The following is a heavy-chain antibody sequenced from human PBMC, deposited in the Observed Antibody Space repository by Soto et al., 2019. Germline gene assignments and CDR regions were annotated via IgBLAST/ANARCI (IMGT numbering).Heavy chain of an antibody. Sequence: SETLSLTCTVSGGSISSYYWSWIRQPPGKGLEWIGYIYYSGSTNYNPSLKSRVTISVDTSKNQFSLKLSSVTAADTAVYYCARNSQYYDFWSGYYSLYYYYYGMDVWGQGTTVTVS. V-gene: IGHV4-59*01. CDR3: ARNSQYYDFWSGYYSLYYYYYGMDV. D-gene: IGHD3-3*01. CDR1: GGSISSYY. CDR2: IYYSGST. J-gene: IGHJ6*02.